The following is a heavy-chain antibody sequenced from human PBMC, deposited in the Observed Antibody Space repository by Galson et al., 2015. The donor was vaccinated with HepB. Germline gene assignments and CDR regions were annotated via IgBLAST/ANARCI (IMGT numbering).Heavy chain of an antibody. CDR3: AKDRTDIVVVPVADY. V-gene: IGHV3-23*01. CDR2: ISGSGGST. CDR1: GFTFSSYA. J-gene: IGHJ4*02. Sequence: SLRLSCAASGFTFSSYAMSWVRQAPGKGLEWVSAISGSGGSTYYADSVKGRFTISRDNSKNTLYLQMNSLRAEDTAVYYCAKDRTDIVVVPVADYWGQGTLVTVSS. D-gene: IGHD2-2*01.